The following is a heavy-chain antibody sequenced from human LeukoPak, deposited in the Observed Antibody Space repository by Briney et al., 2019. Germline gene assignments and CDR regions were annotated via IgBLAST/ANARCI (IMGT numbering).Heavy chain of an antibody. CDR1: GYTFDDYA. J-gene: IGHJ6*03. V-gene: IGHV3-9*03. D-gene: IGHD3-10*01. CDR2: ISWNSGSI. Sequence: GRSLRLSCAASGYTFDDYAMHWVRQAPGKGLEWVSGISWNSGSIGYADSVKGRFTISRDNAKNSLYLQMNSLRAEDMALYYCAKAGYGAPGSRTYMDVWGKGTTVTVSS. CDR3: AKAGYGAPGSRTYMDV.